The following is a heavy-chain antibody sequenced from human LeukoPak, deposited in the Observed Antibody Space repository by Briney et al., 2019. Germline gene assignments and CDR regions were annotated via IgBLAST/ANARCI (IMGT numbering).Heavy chain of an antibody. D-gene: IGHD1-26*01. CDR2: ISCDGTNT. V-gene: IGHV3-30*03. CDR3: ARHPGDFTGIVNYYYMDV. Sequence: SGGSLRLSCAASGFTLSRYGMHWVRQGPGKGLEWLSIISCDGTNTYYGDSVKGRFTISRDNSNNTLFLQMNSLRPEDTAVYFCARHPGDFTGIVNYYYMDVWGKGTTVTVSS. CDR1: GFTLSRYG. J-gene: IGHJ6*03.